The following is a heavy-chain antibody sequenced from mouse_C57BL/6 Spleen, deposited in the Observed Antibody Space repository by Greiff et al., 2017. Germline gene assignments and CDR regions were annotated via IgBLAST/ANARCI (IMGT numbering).Heavy chain of an antibody. J-gene: IGHJ1*03. V-gene: IGHV8-12*01. D-gene: IGHD2-4*01. Sequence: QVQLKESGPGILQSSQTLSLTCSFSGFSLSTSGMGVSWIRQPSGKGLEWLAHIYWDDDKRYNPSLKSRLTISKYTSRNQVFLKITSVDTADTATYYGARRELYYDYDLWYFDVWGTGTTVTVSS. CDR3: ARRELYYDYDLWYFDV. CDR2: IYWDDDK. CDR1: GFSLSTSGMG.